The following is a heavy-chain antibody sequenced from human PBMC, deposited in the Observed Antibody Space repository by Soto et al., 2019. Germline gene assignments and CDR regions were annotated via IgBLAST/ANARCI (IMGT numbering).Heavy chain of an antibody. J-gene: IGHJ4*02. D-gene: IGHD3-10*01. Sequence: SVKVSCKASGGTFSSYAISWVRQAPGQGLEWMGGVIPIFGTANYAQKFQGRVTITADESTSTAYMELSSLRSEDTAVYYCARVGSGSYYTVKFDYWGQGTLVTVSS. V-gene: IGHV1-69*13. CDR3: ARVGSGSYYTVKFDY. CDR1: GGTFSSYA. CDR2: VIPIFGTA.